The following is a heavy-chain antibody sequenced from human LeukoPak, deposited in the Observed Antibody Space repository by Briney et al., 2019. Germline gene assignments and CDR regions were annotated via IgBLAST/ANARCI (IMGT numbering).Heavy chain of an antibody. Sequence: SETLSLTCTVSGGSISSSSYYWGWIRQPPEKGLEWIGSIYYSGSTYNNPSLKSRVTISVDTSKNQFSLKLSSVTAADTAVYYCARYCSGGSCFDYWGQGTLVTVSS. CDR3: ARYCSGGSCFDY. D-gene: IGHD2-15*01. CDR1: GGSISSSSYY. V-gene: IGHV4-39*01. CDR2: IYYSGST. J-gene: IGHJ4*02.